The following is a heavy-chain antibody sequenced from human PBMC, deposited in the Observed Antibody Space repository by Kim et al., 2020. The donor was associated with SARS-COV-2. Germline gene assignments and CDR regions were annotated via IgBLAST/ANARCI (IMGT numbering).Heavy chain of an antibody. Sequence: GGSLRLSCAASGFTFSSYGMHWVRQAPGKGLEWVAVIWYDGSNKYYADSVKGRFTISRDNSKNTLYLQMNSLRAEDTAVYYCARDGLDSSSYFDYWGQGTLVTVSS. V-gene: IGHV3-33*01. D-gene: IGHD6-6*01. CDR1: GFTFSSYG. CDR3: ARDGLDSSSYFDY. J-gene: IGHJ4*02. CDR2: IWYDGSNK.